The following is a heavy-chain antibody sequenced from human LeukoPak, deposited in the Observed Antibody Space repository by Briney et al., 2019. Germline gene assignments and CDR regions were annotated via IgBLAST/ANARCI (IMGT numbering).Heavy chain of an antibody. Sequence: ASVKVSCKASGGTFSSYAITWVRRAPGQGLEWMGRIIPILGIANYAQKFQGRVTITADKSTSTAYMELSSLRSEDTAVYYCARGPTAMVLSDYWGQGTLVTVSS. J-gene: IGHJ4*02. CDR2: IIPILGIA. CDR1: GGTFSSYA. D-gene: IGHD5-18*01. CDR3: ARGPTAMVLSDY. V-gene: IGHV1-69*04.